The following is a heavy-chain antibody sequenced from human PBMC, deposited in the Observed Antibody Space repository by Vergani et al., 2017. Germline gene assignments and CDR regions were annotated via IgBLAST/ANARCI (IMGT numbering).Heavy chain of an antibody. CDR1: GYTFTSYG. J-gene: IGHJ6*02. Sequence: QVQLVQSGAEVKKPGASVKVSCKASGYTFTSYGISWVRQAPGQGLEWMGWISAYNGNTNYAQKLQGRVTMTTDTTTSTAYMELRSLRSEDTAVYYCARDRPALVLGLGSYYYYGMDVWGQGTTVTVSS. V-gene: IGHV1-18*01. D-gene: IGHD2-8*02. CDR2: ISAYNGNT. CDR3: ARDRPALVLGLGSYYYYGMDV.